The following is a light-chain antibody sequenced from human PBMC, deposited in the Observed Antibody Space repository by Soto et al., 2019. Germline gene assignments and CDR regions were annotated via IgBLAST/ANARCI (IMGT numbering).Light chain of an antibody. CDR3: QSYDSSNLWV. J-gene: IGLJ3*02. Sequence: NFMLTQPHSVSESPGKTVTISCTRSSGSIVSNYVQWYQQRPGSAPTTVIYEDNQRPSGVPDRFSASIDSSSNSASLTISGLKTDDEADYYCQSYDSSNLWVFGGGTKLTVL. CDR2: EDN. V-gene: IGLV6-57*04. CDR1: SGSIVSNY.